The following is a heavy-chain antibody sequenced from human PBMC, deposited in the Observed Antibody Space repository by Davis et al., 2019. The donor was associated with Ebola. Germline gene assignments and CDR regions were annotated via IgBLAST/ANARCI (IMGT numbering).Heavy chain of an antibody. CDR1: GFTFSTYW. Sequence: GESLKISCAASGFTFSTYWMHWVRQVPGKGLGWVSRIDGDGSVTSYADSVKGRFTISRDNAKNTLYLQMNSLRAEDTAVYYCAREGGWYQLLNPWGQGTLVTVSS. V-gene: IGHV3-74*01. J-gene: IGHJ5*02. CDR3: AREGGWYQLLNP. D-gene: IGHD2-2*01. CDR2: IDGDGSVT.